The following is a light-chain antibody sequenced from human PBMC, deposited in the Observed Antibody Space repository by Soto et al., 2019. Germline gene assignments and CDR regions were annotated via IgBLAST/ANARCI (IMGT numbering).Light chain of an antibody. V-gene: IGLV2-23*01. J-gene: IGLJ2*01. Sequence: QSALTQPASVSGSPGQSITISCTGSSSDIGSYNFVSWYQQHPGTAPKLIIYEGTKRPSGVSHRFSGSKSDNTASLTISGLQAEDEADYYCCSSGGTTTSVIFGGGTKLTVL. CDR1: SSDIGSYNF. CDR2: EGT. CDR3: CSSGGTTTSVI.